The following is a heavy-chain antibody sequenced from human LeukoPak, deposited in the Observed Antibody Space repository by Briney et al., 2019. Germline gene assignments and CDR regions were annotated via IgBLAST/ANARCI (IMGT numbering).Heavy chain of an antibody. Sequence: PGGSLRLSCAASGFTFSTYGMDWVHQAPGKGLEWVSGIVGSGGTTYYADSVKGRFTISRDNSKNALYLQMNSLRAEDTAVYYCARDQTPFYWGQGSLVTVSS. CDR3: ARDQTPFY. D-gene: IGHD2-15*01. J-gene: IGHJ4*02. CDR2: IVGSGGTT. V-gene: IGHV3-23*01. CDR1: GFTFSTYG.